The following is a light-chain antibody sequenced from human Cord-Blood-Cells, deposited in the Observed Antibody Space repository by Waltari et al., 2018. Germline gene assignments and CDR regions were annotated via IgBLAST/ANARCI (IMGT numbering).Light chain of an antibody. CDR2: AAS. CDR3: QQYYSYPYT. Sequence: AIRITQSPSSLSASPGDRVTLTCRASQGIISYLAWYQQKPGKAPNLLIYAASTLQSGVPSRFSGSGSGTDFTLTISCLQSEDFATYYCQQYYSYPYTFGQGTKLEIK. J-gene: IGKJ2*01. V-gene: IGKV1-8*01. CDR1: QGIISY.